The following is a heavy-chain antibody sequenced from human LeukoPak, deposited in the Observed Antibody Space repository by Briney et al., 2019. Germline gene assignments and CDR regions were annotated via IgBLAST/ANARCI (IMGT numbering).Heavy chain of an antibody. V-gene: IGHV1-69*04. CDR1: GGTFSSYA. CDR3: ARAQASRSSMIVVVRNGGDAFDI. CDR2: IIPILGIA. D-gene: IGHD3-22*01. J-gene: IGHJ3*02. Sequence: ASVKVSCKASGGTFSSYAISWVRQAPGQGLEWMGRIIPILGIANYAQKFQGRVTITADKSTSTAYMELSSLRSEDTAVYYCARAQASRSSMIVVVRNGGDAFDIWGQGTMVTVSS.